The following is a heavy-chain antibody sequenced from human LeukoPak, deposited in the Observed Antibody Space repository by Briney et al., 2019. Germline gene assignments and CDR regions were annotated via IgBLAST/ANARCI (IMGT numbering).Heavy chain of an antibody. CDR3: AKDWKFYYVSGSFFPDN. CDR1: GFAFSSYA. J-gene: IGHJ4*02. CDR2: ISHDGSKK. Sequence: QPGRSLRLSCAASGFAFSSYAVHWVRQAPGKGLECVAVISHDGSKKYYADFVKGRFTISRDNSKNTLYLHVNSLIPEDTAVYFCAKDWKFYYVSGSFFPDNWGQGTLVTVSS. D-gene: IGHD3-10*01. V-gene: IGHV3-30-3*01.